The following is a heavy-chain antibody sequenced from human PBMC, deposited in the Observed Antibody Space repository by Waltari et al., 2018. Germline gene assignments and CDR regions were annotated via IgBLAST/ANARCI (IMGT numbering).Heavy chain of an antibody. CDR1: GFTFINYA. CDR2: ISESGTNT. V-gene: IGHV3-23*01. CDR3: AKDLLLQ. D-gene: IGHD2-21*01. J-gene: IGHJ4*02. Sequence: EEQVLESGGGLVRPGGSLRLSCTGSGFTFINYAMSWVRQAPGKGLEWVSGISESGTNTHYADSVKGRFTISRDNPKKTLYLQMNNLRVEDTALYYCAKDLLLQGAQGTLVTVSS.